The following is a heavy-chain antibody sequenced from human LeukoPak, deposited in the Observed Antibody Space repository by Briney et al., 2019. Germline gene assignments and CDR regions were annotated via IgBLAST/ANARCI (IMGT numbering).Heavy chain of an antibody. CDR3: ARDRFDYGGRKAFDI. D-gene: IGHD4-23*01. Sequence: SQTLSLTCTVSGGSISSGGYFWSWIRQHPGKGLEWIGYIYYSGTTYYNPSLKSRATISVDTSKNQFSLKLSSVTAADTAMYYCARDRFDYGGRKAFDIWGQGPMFTASS. V-gene: IGHV4-31*03. J-gene: IGHJ3*02. CDR2: IYYSGTT. CDR1: GGSISSGGYF.